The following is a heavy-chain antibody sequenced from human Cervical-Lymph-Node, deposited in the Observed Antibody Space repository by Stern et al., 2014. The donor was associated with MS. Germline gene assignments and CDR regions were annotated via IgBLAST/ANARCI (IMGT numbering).Heavy chain of an antibody. CDR3: ARDCSSTSCYRDYYYYGMDV. J-gene: IGHJ6*02. Sequence: QVQLVQSGAEVKKPGASVKVYCKASGGTFSSYAISWVRQAPGQGLEWMGGISPIFGTANYAQKFQGRVTITADESTSTAYMELSSLRSEDTAVYYCARDCSSTSCYRDYYYYGMDVWGQGTTVTVSS. D-gene: IGHD2-2*01. V-gene: IGHV1-69*01. CDR1: GGTFSSYA. CDR2: ISPIFGTA.